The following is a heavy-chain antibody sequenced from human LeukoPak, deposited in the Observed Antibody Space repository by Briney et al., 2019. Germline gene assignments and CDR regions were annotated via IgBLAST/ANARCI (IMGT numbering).Heavy chain of an antibody. CDR1: GGSINSYY. J-gene: IGHJ3*02. V-gene: IGHV4-59*12. CDR3: AGGITMVRAHAFDI. CDR2: IHYTGST. D-gene: IGHD3-10*01. Sequence: SETLSLTCTVSGGSINSYYWSWIRQPPGKGLECIGYIHYTGSTNYNPSLKSRVTISVDTSKNQFSLKLSSVTAADTAVYYCAGGITMVRAHAFDIWGQGTMVTVSS.